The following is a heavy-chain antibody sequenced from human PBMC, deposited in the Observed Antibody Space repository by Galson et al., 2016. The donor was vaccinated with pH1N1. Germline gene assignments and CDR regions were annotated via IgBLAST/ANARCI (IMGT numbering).Heavy chain of an antibody. J-gene: IGHJ5*02. D-gene: IGHD2-21*02. CDR1: GYTFTSYG. CDR3: ARGGSVIVVVTGATPTPGWFDP. Sequence: SVKVSCKASGYTFTSYGITWVRQAPGEGLEWMGWISAYNGNTNYAQKLQGRVTMTTDTSTSTAYMELRSRRSDDTAVYYCARGGSVIVVVTGATPTPGWFDPWGQGTLVTVSS. V-gene: IGHV1-18*01. CDR2: ISAYNGNT.